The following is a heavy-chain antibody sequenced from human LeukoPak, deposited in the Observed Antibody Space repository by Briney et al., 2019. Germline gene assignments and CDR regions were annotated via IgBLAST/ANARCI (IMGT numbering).Heavy chain of an antibody. D-gene: IGHD3-10*01. CDR2: IYYSGST. V-gene: IGHV4-59*01. CDR1: GGSISNYY. CDR3: ARGRGFTMVRGFYFDY. J-gene: IGHJ4*02. Sequence: SETLSLTCSVSGGSISNYYWSWIRQPPGKGLEWIGYIYYSGSTNFNPSLKSRVTISVDTSKNQFSLRLSSVTAADTAVYYCARGRGFTMVRGFYFDYWGQGTLVTVSS.